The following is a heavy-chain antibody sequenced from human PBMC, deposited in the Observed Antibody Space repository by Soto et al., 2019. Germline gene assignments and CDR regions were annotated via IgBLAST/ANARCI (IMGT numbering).Heavy chain of an antibody. CDR1: GFTFSSYS. Sequence: GGSLRLSCAASGFTFSSYSMNWVRQAPGKGLEWVSYISSSSSTIYYAGSVKGRFTISRDNAKNSLYLQMNSLRDEDTAVYYCARENYGDYLNWFDPWGQGTLVTVSS. D-gene: IGHD4-17*01. J-gene: IGHJ5*02. CDR2: ISSSSSTI. CDR3: ARENYGDYLNWFDP. V-gene: IGHV3-48*02.